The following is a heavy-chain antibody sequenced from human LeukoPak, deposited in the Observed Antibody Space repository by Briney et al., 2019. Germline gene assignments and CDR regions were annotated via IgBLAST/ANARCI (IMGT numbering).Heavy chain of an antibody. J-gene: IGHJ4*02. D-gene: IGHD5-18*01. CDR1: GFTFNTYS. Sequence: PGGSLRLSCAGSGFTFNTYSMNWVRQAPGKGLEGVAIIWYDGSNKNYVDSVKGRFTISRDNGKNTLYLQMNSLRAEDTAVCYCARVDTAMGSLDYWGQGILVTVSS. CDR3: ARVDTAMGSLDY. CDR2: IWYDGSNK. V-gene: IGHV3-33*08.